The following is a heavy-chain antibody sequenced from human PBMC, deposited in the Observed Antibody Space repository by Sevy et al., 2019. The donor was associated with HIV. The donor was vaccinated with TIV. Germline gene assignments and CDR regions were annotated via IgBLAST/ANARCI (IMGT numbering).Heavy chain of an antibody. CDR2: ISYTSTTI. V-gene: IGHV3-48*02. CDR1: GFTFNTYN. CDR3: ASSDATSRFGYYYFAMDF. J-gene: IGHJ6*02. D-gene: IGHD3-22*01. Sequence: GGSLRLSCAVSGFTFNTYNMNWVRQAPGKGLEWVSYISYTSTTIYYADSVRGRFTISRDNAKNTLYLKMNSLRDEDTAGYYCASSDATSRFGYYYFAMDFWGQGTSVTV.